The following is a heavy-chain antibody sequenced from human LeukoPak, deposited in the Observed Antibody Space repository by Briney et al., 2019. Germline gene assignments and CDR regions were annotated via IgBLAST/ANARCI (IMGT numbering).Heavy chain of an antibody. CDR1: GFSVRTNY. CDR3: VRAVHHLFYSDSSGYYGDAFDV. Sequence: GGSLRLSCAASGFSVRTNYMSWVRQAPGKGLEWVSVIYSGGTIRYADSVKCRFTIFRENSTGTLHLQMNSLRVDDTAVYYCVRAVHHLFYSDSSGYYGDAFDVWGQGTVVTVSS. D-gene: IGHD3-22*01. V-gene: IGHV3-53*01. J-gene: IGHJ3*01. CDR2: IYSGGTI.